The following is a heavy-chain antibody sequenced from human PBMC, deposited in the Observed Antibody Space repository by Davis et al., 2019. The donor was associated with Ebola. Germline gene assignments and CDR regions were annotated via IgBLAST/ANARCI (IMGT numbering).Heavy chain of an antibody. Sequence: PSETLSLTCTVSGGSISSSSYYWGWIRQSPGKGLEWIGHIYYIGTTHYNPSFKSRLTMSIDTSKNQFYLKLTSLTAADTAVYYCATNTTTSGWFDPWGQGTLVTVSS. V-gene: IGHV4-30-4*08. J-gene: IGHJ5*02. CDR1: GGSISSSSYY. CDR2: IYYIGTT. CDR3: ATNTTTSGWFDP. D-gene: IGHD1-26*01.